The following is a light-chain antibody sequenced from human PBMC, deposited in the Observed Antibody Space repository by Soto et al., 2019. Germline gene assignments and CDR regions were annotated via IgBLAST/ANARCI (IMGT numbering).Light chain of an antibody. V-gene: IGKV3-20*01. CDR1: QSVSSNY. CDR3: QQYGSSPPNT. Sequence: EIVLTQSPGTLSLSPGERATLSCRASQSVSSNYLAWYQQKPGQAPRLLIYGASSRATGIPDRFSGSGSGTDFTLTISRLEPEDFAVYYCQQYGSSPPNTFGGGTKV. J-gene: IGKJ4*01. CDR2: GAS.